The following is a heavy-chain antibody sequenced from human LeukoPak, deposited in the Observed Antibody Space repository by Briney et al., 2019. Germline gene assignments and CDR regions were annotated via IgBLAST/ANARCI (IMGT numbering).Heavy chain of an antibody. V-gene: IGHV3-21*01. CDR2: ISSSSSYI. D-gene: IGHD3-9*01. J-gene: IGHJ5*02. CDR1: GFTFSSYS. Sequence: GGSLRLSCAASGFTFSSYSMNWVRQAPGKGLEWVSSISSSSSYIYYADSVKGRFTISRDNAKNSLYLQMNSLRAEDMAVYYCARASHYDILTGYYFNWFDPWGQGTLVTVSS. CDR3: ARASHYDILTGYYFNWFDP.